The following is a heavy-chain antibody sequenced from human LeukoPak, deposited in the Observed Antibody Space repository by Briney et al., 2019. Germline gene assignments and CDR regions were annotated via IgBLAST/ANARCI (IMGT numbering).Heavy chain of an antibody. CDR1: GYTFTGYY. J-gene: IGHJ6*02. Sequence: ASVKVSCKASGYTFTGYYMHWVRQAPGQGLEWMGWISAYNGNTNYAQKLQGRVTMTTDTSTSTAYMELRSLRSDDTAVYYCARTPPDCTNGVCYLSYYYGMDVWGQGTTVTVSS. V-gene: IGHV1-18*04. CDR2: ISAYNGNT. CDR3: ARTPPDCTNGVCYLSYYYGMDV. D-gene: IGHD2-8*01.